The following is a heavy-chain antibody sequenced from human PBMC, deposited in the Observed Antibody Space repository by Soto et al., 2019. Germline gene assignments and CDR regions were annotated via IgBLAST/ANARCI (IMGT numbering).Heavy chain of an antibody. CDR3: ARGSVAAPRAGFDY. V-gene: IGHV3-33*01. Sequence: GGSLRLSCAASGFTFSSYGMHWVRQAPGKGLEWVAVIWYDGSNKYYADSVKGRFTISRDNSKNTLYLQMNSLRAEDTAVYYCARGSVAAPRAGFDYWGPGTLVTV. CDR2: IWYDGSNK. J-gene: IGHJ4*02. D-gene: IGHD6-6*01. CDR1: GFTFSSYG.